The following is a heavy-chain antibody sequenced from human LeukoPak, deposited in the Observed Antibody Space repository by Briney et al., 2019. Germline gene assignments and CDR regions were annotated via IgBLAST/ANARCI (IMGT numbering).Heavy chain of an antibody. V-gene: IGHV1-18*01. CDR1: GYTFTSYG. D-gene: IGHD3-10*02. Sequence: ASVKVSCKASGYTFTSYGISWVRQAPGQGLEWMGWISAYNGNTNYAQKLQGRVTMTTDTSTSTAYMELRSLRSDDTAVYYCARDVRGPTPGWFDPWGQGTLVTVSS. J-gene: IGHJ5*02. CDR2: ISAYNGNT. CDR3: ARDVRGPTPGWFDP.